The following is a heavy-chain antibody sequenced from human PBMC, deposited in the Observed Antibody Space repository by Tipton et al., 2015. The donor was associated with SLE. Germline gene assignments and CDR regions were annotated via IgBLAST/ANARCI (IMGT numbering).Heavy chain of an antibody. J-gene: IGHJ4*02. D-gene: IGHD2-2*01. CDR2: IYSSGTT. CDR3: ARGERSSMPDY. Sequence: GASVSSTDYYWSWIRQPAGKGLEWIGRIYSSGTTNYNPSLKSRVTISMDTSRNQFSLNLDSVTAADTALYYCARGERSSMPDYWGQGTLVTVSS. CDR1: GASVSSTDYY. V-gene: IGHV4-61*02.